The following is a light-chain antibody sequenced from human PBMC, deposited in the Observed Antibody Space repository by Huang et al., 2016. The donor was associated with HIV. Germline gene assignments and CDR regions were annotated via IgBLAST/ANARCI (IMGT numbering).Light chain of an antibody. CDR1: QTITTY. CDR2: AAS. V-gene: IGKV1-39*01. J-gene: IGKJ4*01. Sequence: DIQMTQSPSSLSASLGDRVIMTCRASQTITTYLNWYQQRPGKAPKLLIYAASSLQSGVPSRFSGSGSGTDFTLTISSLQPEDFATYYCQQSYSSLLSFGGGTKVAIK. CDR3: QQSYSSLLS.